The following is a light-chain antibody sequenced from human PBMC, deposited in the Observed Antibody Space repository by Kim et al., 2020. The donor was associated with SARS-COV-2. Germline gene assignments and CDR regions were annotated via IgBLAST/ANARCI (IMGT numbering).Light chain of an antibody. V-gene: IGKV1-27*01. CDR2: AAS. J-gene: IGKJ4*01. CDR3: QKYNSAPLT. Sequence: DIQMTHSPSSLSASVGDRVTITCRASQGISNHLAWYQQKPGKVPKLLIYAASTLQSGVPSRFSGSGSGTDFTLTISSLQPEDVATYYSQKYNSAPLTFGGGTKVEIK. CDR1: QGISNH.